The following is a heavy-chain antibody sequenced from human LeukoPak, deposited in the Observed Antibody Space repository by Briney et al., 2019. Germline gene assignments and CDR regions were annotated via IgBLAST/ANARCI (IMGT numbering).Heavy chain of an antibody. CDR2: IHFSGST. D-gene: IGHD1-26*01. V-gene: IGHV4-59*01. Sequence: SETLSLTCTVSDASISGYYWSWIRQPPGKGLEWIGSIHFSGSTNYNPSLRSRVTISVDTSKNQLSLKLSSVTAADTAVYYCARDLGGIHFDYWGQGTLVTVSS. J-gene: IGHJ4*02. CDR1: DASISGYY. CDR3: ARDLGGIHFDY.